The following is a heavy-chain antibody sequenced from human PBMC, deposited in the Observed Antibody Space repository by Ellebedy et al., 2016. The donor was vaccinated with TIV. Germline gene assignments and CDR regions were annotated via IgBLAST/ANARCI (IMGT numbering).Heavy chain of an antibody. CDR1: GFTFSSYS. D-gene: IGHD2-15*01. J-gene: IGHJ5*02. Sequence: GESLKISCAASGFTFSSYSMNWVRQTPGKGLEWVSSISSSSSYIYYADSVKGRFTISRDNAKNSLYLQMNSLRAEDTAVYYCARTPGGWFDPWGQGTLVTVSS. CDR3: ARTPGGWFDP. CDR2: ISSSSSYI. V-gene: IGHV3-21*01.